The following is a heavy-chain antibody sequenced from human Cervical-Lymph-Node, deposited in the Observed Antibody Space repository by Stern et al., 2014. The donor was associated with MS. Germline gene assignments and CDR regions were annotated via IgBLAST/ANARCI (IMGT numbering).Heavy chain of an antibody. D-gene: IGHD2-8*01. CDR3: ARDKMHAFDY. V-gene: IGHV1-18*01. CDR2: ISADSGNT. CDR1: GYTFTTYG. Sequence: VQLLESGTEVKKPGASVLVSCKASGYTFTTYGITWVRQAPGQGLEWMGWISADSGNTKYGQKFQDRVTMTRDTTTGTAYMEVRSLRSEDTAVYYCARDKMHAFDYWGQGTQVTVPS. J-gene: IGHJ4*02.